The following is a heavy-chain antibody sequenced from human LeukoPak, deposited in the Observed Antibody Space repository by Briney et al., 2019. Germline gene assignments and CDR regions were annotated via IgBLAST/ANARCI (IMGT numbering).Heavy chain of an antibody. D-gene: IGHD3-10*01. CDR1: GFTFSSYG. J-gene: IGHJ4*02. Sequence: PGGSLRLSCAASGFTFSSYGMHWVRQAPGKGLEWVANIKKDGSEKFYVDSVKGRFTISRDNPKNSLYLQMNSLRAEDTAVYYCARVGDYYGSIGSDYWGQGTLVTVSS. CDR3: ARVGDYYGSIGSDY. V-gene: IGHV3-7*01. CDR2: IKKDGSEK.